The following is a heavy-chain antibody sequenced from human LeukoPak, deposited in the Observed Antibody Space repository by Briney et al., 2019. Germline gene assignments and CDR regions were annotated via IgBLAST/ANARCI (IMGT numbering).Heavy chain of an antibody. CDR1: GFTFRNYA. CDR3: AKTLGRSGQLFDY. V-gene: IGHV3-23*01. CDR2: LSPNGGGT. J-gene: IGHJ4*02. D-gene: IGHD1-1*01. Sequence: GGSLRLSCAAFGFTFRNYAMGWVRQAPGKGLEWVSGLSPNGGGTYYADSVKGRFTISRDNSQNTLFLQMISLRGEDTAVYYCAKTLGRSGQLFDYWGQGALVTVSS.